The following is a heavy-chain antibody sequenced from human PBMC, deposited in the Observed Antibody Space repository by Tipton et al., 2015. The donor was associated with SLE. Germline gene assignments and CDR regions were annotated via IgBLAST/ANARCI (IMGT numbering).Heavy chain of an antibody. CDR2: IYHSGST. CDR1: GGSISNYY. Sequence: TLSLTCTVSGGSISNYYWSWIRQPPGKGLEWIGYIYHSGSTNYNPSLKSRVTISVDTSKNQFSLKLSSVTAADTAVYYCARADYDFWSGYPPAFDSWGQGTLVTVSS. D-gene: IGHD3-3*01. J-gene: IGHJ4*02. V-gene: IGHV4-59*01. CDR3: ARADYDFWSGYPPAFDS.